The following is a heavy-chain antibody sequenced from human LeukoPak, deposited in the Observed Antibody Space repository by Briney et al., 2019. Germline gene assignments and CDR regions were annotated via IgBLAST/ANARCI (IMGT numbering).Heavy chain of an antibody. CDR3: ARDWNRYAY. CDR2: TYYRGTT. J-gene: IGHJ4*02. Sequence: KPSETLSLTCTVSGGSISSYYWSWIRQPPGKGLEWIGSTYYRGTTYYNPSLKSRVTISVDTSKNQFSLQLSSVTAADTAVYYCARDWNRYAYWGQGTLVTVSS. CDR1: GGSISSYY. D-gene: IGHD1-1*01. V-gene: IGHV4-59*12.